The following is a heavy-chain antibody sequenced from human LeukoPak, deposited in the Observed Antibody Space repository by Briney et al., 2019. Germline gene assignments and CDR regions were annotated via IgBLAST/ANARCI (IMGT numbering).Heavy chain of an antibody. CDR2: INPNSGGT. V-gene: IGHV1-2*06. CDR3: ARDPRDGYNLYFDY. Sequence: ASVKVSCKASGYTFTGYYMHWVRQAPGQGLEWMGRINPNSGGTNYAQKFQGRVTMTRDTSISTAYMELSRLRSDDTAVYYCARDPRDGYNLYFDYWGQGTLVTVSS. J-gene: IGHJ4*02. CDR1: GYTFTGYY. D-gene: IGHD5-24*01.